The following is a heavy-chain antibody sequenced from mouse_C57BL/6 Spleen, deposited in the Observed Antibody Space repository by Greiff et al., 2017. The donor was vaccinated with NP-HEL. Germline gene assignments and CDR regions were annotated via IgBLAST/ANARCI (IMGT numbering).Heavy chain of an antibody. D-gene: IGHD1-1*01. CDR1: GYTFTSYW. V-gene: IGHV1-50*01. CDR2: IDPSDSYT. Sequence: QVQLQQPGAELVKPGASVKLSCKASGYTFTSYWMQWVKQRPGQGLEWIGEIDPSDSYTNYNQKFKGKATLTVDTSSSTAYMQLSSLTSEDSAVYYCARETTVVARYFDYWGQGTTLTVSS. J-gene: IGHJ2*01. CDR3: ARETTVVARYFDY.